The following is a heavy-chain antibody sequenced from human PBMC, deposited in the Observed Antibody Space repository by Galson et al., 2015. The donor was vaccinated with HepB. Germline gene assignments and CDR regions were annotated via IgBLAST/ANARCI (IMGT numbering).Heavy chain of an antibody. CDR1: GFSIGSYA. V-gene: IGHV3-23*01. D-gene: IGHD3-22*01. Sequence: SLRLSCAASGFSIGSYAMTWVRQAPGKGLEWVSSISGTDGSTYYADSVKGRFTISRDNSKNTLYLQMNSLRVEETAVYYCAKAAYYHSSGYEDYWGQGTLVTVSS. CDR3: AKAAYYHSSGYEDY. J-gene: IGHJ4*02. CDR2: ISGTDGST.